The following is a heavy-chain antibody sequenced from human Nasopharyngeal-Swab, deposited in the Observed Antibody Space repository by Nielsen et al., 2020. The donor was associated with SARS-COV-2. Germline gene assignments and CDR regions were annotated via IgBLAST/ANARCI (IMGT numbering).Heavy chain of an antibody. CDR3: AQRTTLTSYGY. CDR2: IYWDDDK. J-gene: IGHJ4*02. V-gene: IGHV2-5*02. D-gene: IGHD4-17*01. Sequence: WIRQPPGKALEWLALIYWDDDKRYSPSLKSRLTITKDTSKNQVVLTMTNMDPVDTATYYCAQRTTLTSYGYWGQGTLVTSPQ.